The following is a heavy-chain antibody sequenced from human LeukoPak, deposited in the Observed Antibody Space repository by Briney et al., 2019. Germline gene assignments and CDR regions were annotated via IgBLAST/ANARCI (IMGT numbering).Heavy chain of an antibody. J-gene: IGHJ3*02. V-gene: IGHV1-8*01. CDR3: ARDQRWLHAFDI. CDR2: MNSDSGNT. Sequence: ASVKVSCRASGYTFTNYDINWVRQATGQGLEWMGWMNSDSGNTGYGQKFQGRVTLTRDTSISTAYMELYSLRSEDTAVYYCARDQRWLHAFDIWGQGTMVTVSS. CDR1: GYTFTNYD. D-gene: IGHD5-24*01.